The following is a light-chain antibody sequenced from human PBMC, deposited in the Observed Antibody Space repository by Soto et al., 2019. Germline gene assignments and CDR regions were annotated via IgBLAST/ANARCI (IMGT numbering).Light chain of an antibody. J-gene: IGKJ4*01. CDR1: QDISNY. V-gene: IGKV1-33*01. CDR3: QQYNSYLT. Sequence: DIQMTQSPSSLSASLGDRVTITCQASQDISNYLNCYQQKPGKAPKLLIYDASNLETGVPSRVSGSGSGTEFTLTISNLQPDDFATYYCQQYNSYLTFGGGTKVDIK. CDR2: DAS.